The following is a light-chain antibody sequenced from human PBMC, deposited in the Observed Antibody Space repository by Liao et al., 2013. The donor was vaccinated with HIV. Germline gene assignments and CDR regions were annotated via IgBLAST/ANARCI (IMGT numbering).Light chain of an antibody. J-gene: IGLJ2*01. CDR3: QAWDRSADVV. Sequence: SFELTQPPSVSVSPGQTATITCSGSRLGAKYVCWYQQKPGQSPVLVIYQDTRRPSGIPERFSGSNSGNTATLTISGTQAMDEADYYCQAWDRSADVVFGGGTKLTVL. V-gene: IGLV3-1*01. CDR1: RLGAKY. CDR2: QDT.